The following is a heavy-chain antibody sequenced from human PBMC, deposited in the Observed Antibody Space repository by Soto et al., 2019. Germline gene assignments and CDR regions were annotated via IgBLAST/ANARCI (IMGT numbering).Heavy chain of an antibody. Sequence: GGSLRLSCAASGFTFNSYALSWVRQAPGKGLEWVSSISSSSSYIYYADSVKGRFTISRDNAKNSLYLQMNSLRAEDTAVYYCARDVALQLWLTSSWFDPWGQGTLVTVSS. CDR1: GFTFNSYA. CDR3: ARDVALQLWLTSSWFDP. J-gene: IGHJ5*02. V-gene: IGHV3-21*04. CDR2: ISSSSSYI. D-gene: IGHD5-18*01.